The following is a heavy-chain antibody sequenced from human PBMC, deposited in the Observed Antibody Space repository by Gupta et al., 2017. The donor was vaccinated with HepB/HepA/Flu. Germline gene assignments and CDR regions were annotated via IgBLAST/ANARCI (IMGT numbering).Heavy chain of an antibody. CDR1: GFTVSSNY. Sequence: EVQLVESGGGLVQPGGSLRLSCAASGFTVSSNYMSWVRPAPGKGMEWVSVIYSGGSTDDADSVKGRFTISRDNSKNTLYIQMNSLRAEDTAVYDCTSSSLIVDYWGQGTLVTVYS. CDR3: TSSSLIVDY. J-gene: IGHJ4*02. D-gene: IGHD2-2*01. V-gene: IGHV3-66*01. CDR2: IYSGGST.